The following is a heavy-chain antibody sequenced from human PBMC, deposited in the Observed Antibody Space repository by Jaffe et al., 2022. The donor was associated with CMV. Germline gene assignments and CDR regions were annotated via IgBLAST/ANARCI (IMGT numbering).Heavy chain of an antibody. V-gene: IGHV5-51*01. Sequence: EVQLVQSGAEVKKPGESLKISCKGSGYSFTSYWIGWVRQMPGKGLEWMGIIYPGDSDTRYSPSFQGQVTISADKSISTAYLQWSSLKASDTAMYYCARSYSSSSSYYYYYMDVWGKGTTVTVSS. CDR1: GYSFTSYW. J-gene: IGHJ6*03. CDR3: ARSYSSSSSYYYYYMDV. CDR2: IYPGDSDT. D-gene: IGHD6-6*01.